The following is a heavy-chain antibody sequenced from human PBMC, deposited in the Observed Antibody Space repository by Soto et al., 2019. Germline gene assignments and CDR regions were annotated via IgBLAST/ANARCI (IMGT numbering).Heavy chain of an antibody. Sequence: PSETLSLTCPVSGGSISSDYWSWIRQPSEKGLEGIGYIYYSGSTKYDPSPKSRVTISVDTSKKQYSVRLSSVTAADTAVYYCARCKGSWDFYYYLDVWGKGTTVTVTS. J-gene: IGHJ6*03. D-gene: IGHD3-10*01. CDR1: GGSISSDY. CDR2: IYYSGST. V-gene: IGHV4-59*08. CDR3: ARCKGSWDFYYYLDV.